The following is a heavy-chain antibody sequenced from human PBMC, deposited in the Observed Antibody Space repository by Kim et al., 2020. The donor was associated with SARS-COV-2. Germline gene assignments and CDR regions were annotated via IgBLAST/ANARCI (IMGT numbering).Heavy chain of an antibody. Sequence: GGSLRLSCAASGFTFSSYEMNWVRQAPGKGLEWVSYISSSGSTIYYADSVKGRFTISRDNAKNSLYLQMNSLRAEDTAVYYCARDEGYYYDSSGYPKRGGMDVWGQGTTVTVSS. D-gene: IGHD3-22*01. J-gene: IGHJ6*02. CDR1: GFTFSSYE. CDR3: ARDEGYYYDSSGYPKRGGMDV. CDR2: ISSSGSTI. V-gene: IGHV3-48*03.